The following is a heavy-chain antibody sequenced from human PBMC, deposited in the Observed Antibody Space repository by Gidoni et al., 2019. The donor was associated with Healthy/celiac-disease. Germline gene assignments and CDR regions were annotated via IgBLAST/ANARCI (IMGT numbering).Heavy chain of an antibody. Sequence: QVQLVESGGGVVQPGRSLRLSCAASGFTFSSYGMHWVRQAPGKGLEWVAVIWYDGSNKYYADSVKGRFTISRDNSKNTLYLQMNSLRAEDTAVYYCARDYHRGRDFDYWGQGTLVTVSS. CDR1: GFTFSSYG. V-gene: IGHV3-33*01. J-gene: IGHJ4*02. CDR2: IWYDGSNK. D-gene: IGHD3-10*01. CDR3: ARDYHRGRDFDY.